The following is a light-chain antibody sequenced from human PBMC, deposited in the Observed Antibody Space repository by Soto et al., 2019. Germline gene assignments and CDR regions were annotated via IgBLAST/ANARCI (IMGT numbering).Light chain of an antibody. Sequence: EVVLTQSPATLSLSPGERATLSCWASQSVGTYLAWYQHTLGQAPRLLIYDASNRATGIPARFSGSGSGTDFTLTINSLEPEDFAVYYCHQRSDWPSFGQGTKLEIK. CDR3: HQRSDWPS. CDR2: DAS. V-gene: IGKV3-11*01. CDR1: QSVGTY. J-gene: IGKJ2*01.